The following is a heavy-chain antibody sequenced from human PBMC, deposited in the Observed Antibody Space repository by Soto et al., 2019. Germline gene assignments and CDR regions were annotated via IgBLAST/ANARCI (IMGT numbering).Heavy chain of an antibody. D-gene: IGHD2-2*01. V-gene: IGHV1-69*13. Sequence: SVKVSCKACGGTFSSYAISWVRQPPGQGIEWMGGLIPIFGTANYAQKFQGRVTITADESTSTAYMELSSLRSEDTAVYYCALGIVVVPAAVPQNRFDPWAQGTLVPVSS. CDR1: GGTFSSYA. CDR3: ALGIVVVPAAVPQNRFDP. J-gene: IGHJ5*02. CDR2: LIPIFGTA.